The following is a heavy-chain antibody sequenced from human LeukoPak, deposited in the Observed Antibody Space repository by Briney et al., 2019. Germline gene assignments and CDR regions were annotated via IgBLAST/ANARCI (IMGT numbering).Heavy chain of an antibody. J-gene: IGHJ6*02. CDR1: GFTFSSYW. Sequence: GGSLRLSCAASGFTFSSYWMSWVRQAPGKGLEWVANIKQDGSEKYYVDSVKGRFTISRDNAKNSLYLQMNSLRAEDTAVYYCARDNRYYYDSSGYDYYYGMDVWGQGTTVTVSS. D-gene: IGHD3-22*01. V-gene: IGHV3-7*01. CDR2: IKQDGSEK. CDR3: ARDNRYYYDSSGYDYYYGMDV.